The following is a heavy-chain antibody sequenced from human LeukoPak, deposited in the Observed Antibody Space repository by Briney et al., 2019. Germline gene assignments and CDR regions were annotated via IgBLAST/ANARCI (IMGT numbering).Heavy chain of an antibody. D-gene: IGHD3-22*01. J-gene: IGHJ4*02. CDR2: ISYDGSNK. CDR1: GFTFSSYA. V-gene: IGHV3-30-3*01. CDR3: ARLTYYYDSSGYWVFDY. Sequence: GGSLRLSCAASGFTFSSYAMHWVRQAPGKGLEWVAVISYDGSNKYYADSVKGRFTISRDNAKNSLYLQMNSLRAEDTAVYYCARLTYYYDSSGYWVFDYWGQGTLVTVSS.